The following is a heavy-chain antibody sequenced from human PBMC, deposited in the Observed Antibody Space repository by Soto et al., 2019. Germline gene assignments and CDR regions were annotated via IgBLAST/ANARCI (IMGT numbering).Heavy chain of an antibody. CDR2: IYSGGST. CDR1: GFTVSSNY. V-gene: IGHV3-66*01. J-gene: IGHJ3*02. D-gene: IGHD1-1*01. Sequence: PGGSLRLSCAASGFTVSSNYMSWVRQAPGKGLEWVSVIYSGGSTYYADSVKGRFTISRDNSKNTLYLQMNSLRAEDTAVYYCARDSHPKLERRHGDAFDIWGQGTMVTVSS. CDR3: ARDSHPKLERRHGDAFDI.